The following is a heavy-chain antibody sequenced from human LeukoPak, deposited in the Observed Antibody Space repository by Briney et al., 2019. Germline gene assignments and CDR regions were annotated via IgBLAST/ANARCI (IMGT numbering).Heavy chain of an antibody. D-gene: IGHD3-9*01. V-gene: IGHV3-23*01. Sequence: GGSLRLSCAASGFTFSSYAMSWVRQAPGKGLEWVSAISGSGGSTYYADSVKGRFTISRDNAKNSLYLQMNSLRAEDTAVYYCARVGYDILTGYYNVAYFDYWGQGTLVTVSS. CDR3: ARVGYDILTGYYNVAYFDY. J-gene: IGHJ4*02. CDR1: GFTFSSYA. CDR2: ISGSGGST.